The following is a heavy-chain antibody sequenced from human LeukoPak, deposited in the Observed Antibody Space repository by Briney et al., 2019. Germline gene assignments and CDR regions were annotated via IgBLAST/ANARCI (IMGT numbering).Heavy chain of an antibody. CDR1: GYTFTGYY. Sequence: ASVKVSCKASGYTFTGYYMHWVRQAPGQGLEWMGWIIPNSGGTNYAQKFQGRVTMTRDTSISTAYMELSRLRSDDTAVYYCARGDYDFWSGYLVGGVNWFDPWGQGTLVTVSS. V-gene: IGHV1-2*02. CDR2: IIPNSGGT. D-gene: IGHD3-3*01. J-gene: IGHJ5*02. CDR3: ARGDYDFWSGYLVGGVNWFDP.